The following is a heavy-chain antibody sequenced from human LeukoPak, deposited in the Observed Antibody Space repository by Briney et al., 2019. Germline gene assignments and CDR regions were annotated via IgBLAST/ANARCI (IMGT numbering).Heavy chain of an antibody. CDR1: GYTFTGYY. CDR3: ARERRRLVGFDP. V-gene: IGHV1-2*02. CDR2: INPSSGGT. J-gene: IGHJ5*02. Sequence: ASVKVSCKASGYTFTGYYMHWVRQAPGQGLEWMGWINPSSGGTYYAQKFQGRVTMTRDTSISTAYMELSRLRSDDTAVYYCARERRRLVGFDPWGQGTLVTVSS.